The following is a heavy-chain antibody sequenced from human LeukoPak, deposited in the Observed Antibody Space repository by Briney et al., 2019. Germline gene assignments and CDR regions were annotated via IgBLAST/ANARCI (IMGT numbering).Heavy chain of an antibody. CDR3: VGAKQWLSFDI. Sequence: PSETLSLTCTVSGDSISSGAYYWSWIRQPPGKGLEWIGYFYGSGSASYNPSLKSRVTISVDTSKNQFSLKLSSVTAADTAVYYCVGAKQWLSFDIWGQGTMVTVSS. CDR1: GDSISSGAYY. V-gene: IGHV4-30-2*01. CDR2: FYGSGSA. D-gene: IGHD3-22*01. J-gene: IGHJ3*02.